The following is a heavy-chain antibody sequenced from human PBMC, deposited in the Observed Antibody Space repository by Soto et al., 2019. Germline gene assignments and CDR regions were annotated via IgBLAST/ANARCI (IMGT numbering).Heavy chain of an antibody. V-gene: IGHV5-10-1*01. J-gene: IGHJ6*02. Sequence: RGESLKISCKGSGYSFTSYWISWVRQMPGKGLEWMGRIDPSDSYTNYSPSFQGHVTISADKSISTAYLQWSSLKASDTAMYYCAMPSIAARPSVDVWGQGTTVTVSS. CDR2: IDPSDSYT. D-gene: IGHD6-6*01. CDR3: AMPSIAARPSVDV. CDR1: GYSFTSYW.